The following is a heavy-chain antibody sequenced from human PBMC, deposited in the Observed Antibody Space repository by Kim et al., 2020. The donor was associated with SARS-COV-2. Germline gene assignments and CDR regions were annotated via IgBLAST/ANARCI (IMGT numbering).Heavy chain of an antibody. D-gene: IGHD2-2*02. CDR3: ATPGSEYQLLYPYYFDY. Sequence: GTGRITISRDKAKNSLYLQMTSLRAEDTAVYYCATPGSEYQLLYPYYFDYWGQGTLVTVSS. V-gene: IGHV3-48*03. J-gene: IGHJ4*02.